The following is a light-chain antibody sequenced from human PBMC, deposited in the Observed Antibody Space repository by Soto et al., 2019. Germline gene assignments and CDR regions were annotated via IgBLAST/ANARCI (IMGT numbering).Light chain of an antibody. V-gene: IGLV1-40*01. CDR1: SSNIGAGCD. J-gene: IGLJ2*01. CDR3: QSYDTILSGPVV. Sequence: QSVLTQPPSVSGAPGQRVTMSCTGSSSNIGAGCDVHWYQHLPGTAPKLLIYGNTNRPSGVPDRFSGSKSGTSASLAITGLQAEDEADYYCQSYDTILSGPVVFGGGTKLTVL. CDR2: GNT.